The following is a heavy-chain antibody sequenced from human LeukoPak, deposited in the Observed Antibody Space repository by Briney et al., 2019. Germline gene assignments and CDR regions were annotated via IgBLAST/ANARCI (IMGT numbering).Heavy chain of an antibody. CDR1: GFTFSSYA. V-gene: IGHV3-23*01. D-gene: IGHD7-27*01. CDR2: ISGSGGST. CDR3: ARNWGLDY. Sequence: GGSLRLSCGASGFTFSSYAMTWVRQAPGRGLEWVSLISGSGGSTYYADSLKDRFTISRDNSKNTLSLQMNSLGAEDTAVYYCARNWGLDYWGQGTLVTVSS. J-gene: IGHJ4*02.